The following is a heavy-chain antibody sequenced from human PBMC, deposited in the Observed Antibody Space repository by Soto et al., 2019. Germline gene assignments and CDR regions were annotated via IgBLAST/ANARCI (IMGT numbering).Heavy chain of an antibody. D-gene: IGHD2-8*02. CDR1: GGTFSRYT. CDR2: IIPFVDIP. J-gene: IGHJ6*02. CDR3: ASHFTGVLVLGTSPPGGDNFGWDV. Sequence: QVQLVQSGAEVKKPGSSVKVSCKASGGTFSRYTFTWVRQAPEQGLKWMGRIIPFVDIPNYAQKFQGRATITADKSTSTAYMELSRLTSDDTAVYYCASHFTGVLVLGTSPPGGDNFGWDVWGQGTTVSVS. V-gene: IGHV1-69*02.